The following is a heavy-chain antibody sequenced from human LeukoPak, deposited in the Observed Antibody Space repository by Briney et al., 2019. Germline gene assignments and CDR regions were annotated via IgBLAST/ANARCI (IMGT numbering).Heavy chain of an antibody. CDR3: AELGITMIGGV. D-gene: IGHD3-10*02. CDR1: GFTFSSNS. J-gene: IGHJ6*04. CDR2: ISSSGSTI. Sequence: GGSLRLSCAASGFTFSSNSMSWVRQAPGKGLEWVSYISSSGSTIYYADSVKGRFTISRDNAKNSLYLQMNSLRAEDTAVYYCAELGITMIGGVWGKGTTVTISS. V-gene: IGHV3-48*04.